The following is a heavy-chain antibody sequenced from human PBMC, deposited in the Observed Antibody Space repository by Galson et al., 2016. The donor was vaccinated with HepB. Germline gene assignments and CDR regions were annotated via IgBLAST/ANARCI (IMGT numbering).Heavy chain of an antibody. CDR2: ISHNGEMT. J-gene: IGHJ5*01. CDR3: VKDPVASSGTGWFDS. D-gene: IGHD3/OR15-3a*01. Sequence: SLRLSCAASGFTFSNFAMSWVRQSPKTGLEWVSSISHNGEMTYDADFVEGRFTIARGNANNTVYLQMNSLRAGDTAVYYCVKDPVASSGTGWFDSWGQGILVTVSS. V-gene: IGHV3-23*01. CDR1: GFTFSNFA.